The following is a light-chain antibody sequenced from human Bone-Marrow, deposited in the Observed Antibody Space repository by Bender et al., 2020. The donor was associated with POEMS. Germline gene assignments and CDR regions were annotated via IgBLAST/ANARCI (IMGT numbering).Light chain of an antibody. CDR2: DVS. Sequence: QSALTQPRSVSGSPGQSVTISCTGTSSDVGGHNYVSWYQQHPGKAPKLMIYDVSNRPSGVSNRFSGSKSGNTASLTISGLQAEDEADYFCSLYTSSTTVFGGGTKLTVL. V-gene: IGLV2-14*01. J-gene: IGLJ3*02. CDR3: SLYTSSTTV. CDR1: SSDVGGHNY.